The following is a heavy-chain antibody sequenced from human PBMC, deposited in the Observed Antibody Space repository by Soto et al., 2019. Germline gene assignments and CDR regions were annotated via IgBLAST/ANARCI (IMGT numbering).Heavy chain of an antibody. CDR1: GYTFTSYY. CDR3: ARELAAAGTVPYNWNDAPLPPGMDV. CDR2: INPSGGST. D-gene: IGHD1-20*01. V-gene: IGHV1-46*03. J-gene: IGHJ6*02. Sequence: GASVKXSCKASGYTFTSYYMHWVRQAPGQGLEWMGIINPSGGSTSYAQKFQGRVTMTRDTSTSTVYMELSSLRSEDTAVYYCARELAAAGTVPYNWNDAPLPPGMDVWGQGTTVTVSS.